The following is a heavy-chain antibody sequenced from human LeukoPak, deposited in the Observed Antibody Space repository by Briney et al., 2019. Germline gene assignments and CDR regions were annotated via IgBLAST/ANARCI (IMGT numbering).Heavy chain of an antibody. CDR1: GSNFTSYW. J-gene: IGHJ3*02. Sequence: GASLQFSCKCAGSNFTSYWIGWVRQLAGKGQEWMGIIYPGDSDTRYSPSFQGQVTISADKSISTAYLQWSSLKASDTAMYYCARHYGGNPATFDIWGQGTMVTVSS. V-gene: IGHV5-51*01. CDR3: ARHYGGNPATFDI. D-gene: IGHD4-23*01. CDR2: IYPGDSDT.